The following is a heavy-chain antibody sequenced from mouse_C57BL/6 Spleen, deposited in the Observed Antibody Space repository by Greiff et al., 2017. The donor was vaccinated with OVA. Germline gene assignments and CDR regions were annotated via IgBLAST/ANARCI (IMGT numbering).Heavy chain of an antibody. CDR2: IDPSDSYT. V-gene: IGHV1-50*01. D-gene: IGHD3-1*01. CDR3: ARDPRSYWYFDV. J-gene: IGHJ1*03. Sequence: VQLQQSGAELVKPGASVKLSCKASGYTFTSYWMQWVKQRPGQGLEWIGEIDPSDSYTNYNQKFKGKATLTVDTSSSTAYMQLSSLTSEDSAVYYCARDPRSYWYFDVWGTGTTVTVSS. CDR1: GYTFTSYW.